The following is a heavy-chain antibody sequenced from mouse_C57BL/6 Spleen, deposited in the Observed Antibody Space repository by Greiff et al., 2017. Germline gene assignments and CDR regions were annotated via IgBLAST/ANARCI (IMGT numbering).Heavy chain of an antibody. CDR3: TTTTVNYAMDY. CDR2: IDPEDGDT. D-gene: IGHD1-1*01. CDR1: GFNIKDDY. V-gene: IGHV14-4*01. Sequence: VQLQQSGAELVRPGASVKLSCTASGFNIKDDYMHWVKQRPEQGLEWIGWIDPEDGDTKYASKFQGKATITADTSSNTAYLQLRSLTSEDTAVYYCTTTTVNYAMDYWGQGTSVTVSS. J-gene: IGHJ4*01.